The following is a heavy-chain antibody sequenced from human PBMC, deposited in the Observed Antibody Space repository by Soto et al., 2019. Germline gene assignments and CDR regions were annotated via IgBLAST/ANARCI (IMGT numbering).Heavy chain of an antibody. V-gene: IGHV3-11*01. D-gene: IGHD1-1*01. CDR3: VRAKFSAVTGTGWFDS. J-gene: IGHJ5*01. CDR2: ISTAGRTI. CDR1: GFTFSDYF. Sequence: QVVLVESGGGLVEPGGSLRLSCAASGFTFSDYFMSWIRQTPGKGLEWIAYISTAGRTIYYADSVRGRFTVSVDNGMKSLYLQMTGLRTEETATYYCVRAKFSAVTGTGWFDSWGQGTLVTVSS.